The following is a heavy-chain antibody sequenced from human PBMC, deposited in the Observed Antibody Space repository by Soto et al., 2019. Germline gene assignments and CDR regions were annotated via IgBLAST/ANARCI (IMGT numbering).Heavy chain of an antibody. V-gene: IGHV3-74*01. J-gene: IGHJ6*02. Sequence: PGGSLRLSCAASGFTFSSYWMHWVRQAPGKGLVWVSRINSDGSSTSYADSVKGRFTISRDNAKNTLYLQMNSLRAEDTAVYYCASDSVDIVATIYGTVYGMDVWGQGTTVTVSS. D-gene: IGHD5-12*01. CDR3: ASDSVDIVATIYGTVYGMDV. CDR2: INSDGSST. CDR1: GFTFSSYW.